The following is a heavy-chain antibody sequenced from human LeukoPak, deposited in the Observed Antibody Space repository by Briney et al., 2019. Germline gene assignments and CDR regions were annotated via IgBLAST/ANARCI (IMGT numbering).Heavy chain of an antibody. CDR2: IYYSGST. J-gene: IGHJ4*02. V-gene: IGHV4-39*07. CDR3: ARTSYGDYAFDY. D-gene: IGHD4-17*01. CDR1: GDSISISSYY. Sequence: SETLSLTCTVSGDSISISSYYWGWIRQPPGKGLEWIGSIYYSGSTYYNPSLKSRVTISVDTSKNQFSLKLSSVTAADTAVYYCARTSYGDYAFDYWGQGTLVTVSS.